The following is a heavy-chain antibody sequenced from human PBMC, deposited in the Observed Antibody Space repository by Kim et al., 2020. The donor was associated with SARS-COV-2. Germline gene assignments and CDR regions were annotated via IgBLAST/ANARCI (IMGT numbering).Heavy chain of an antibody. CDR1: GFTFSSYS. D-gene: IGHD3-9*01. J-gene: IGHJ4*02. Sequence: GGSLRLSCAASGFTFSSYSMNWVRQAPGKGLEWVSSISSSSSYIYYADSVKGRFTISRDNAKNSLYLQMNSLRAEDTAVYYCASSRAELRYFDWLLSALGWGPGTLVTVSS. CDR2: ISSSSSYI. V-gene: IGHV3-21*01. CDR3: ASSRAELRYFDWLLSALG.